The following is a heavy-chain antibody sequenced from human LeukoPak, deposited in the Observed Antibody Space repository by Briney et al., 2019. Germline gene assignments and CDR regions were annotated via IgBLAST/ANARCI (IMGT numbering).Heavy chain of an antibody. CDR2: INPSGGSS. CDR3: ARDGSSRIAATS. CDR1: GHTFTSYY. V-gene: IGHV1-46*01. J-gene: IGHJ4*02. D-gene: IGHD6-13*01. Sequence: ASVKVSCKASGHTFTSYYIHWVRQAPGQGLEWMGIINPSGGSSSYAQKFQGRVTMTRDTSTNTVYMELSSLRSEDTAVYSCARDGSSRIAATSWGQGTLVTVSS.